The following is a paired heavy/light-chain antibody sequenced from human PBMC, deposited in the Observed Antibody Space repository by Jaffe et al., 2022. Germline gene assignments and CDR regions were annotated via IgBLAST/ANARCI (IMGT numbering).Heavy chain of an antibody. D-gene: IGHD2-2*01. CDR1: GYTFTSYD. J-gene: IGHJ4*02. CDR2: MNPNSGNT. CDR3: AREGVYCSSTSCYAGGFDY. Sequence: QVQLVQSGAEVKKPGASVKVSCKASGYTFTSYDINWVRQATGQGLEWMGWMNPNSGNTGYAQKFQGRVTMTRNTSISTAYMELSSLRSEDTAVYYCAREGVYCSSTSCYAGGFDYWGQGTLVTVSS. V-gene: IGHV1-8*01.
Light chain of an antibody. J-gene: IGKJ3*01. CDR3: QQYGSSPFKT. CDR2: GAS. V-gene: IGKV3-20*01. Sequence: EIVLTQSPGTLSLSPGERATLSCRASQSVSSSYLAWYQQKPGQAPRLLIYGASSRATGIPDRFSGSGSGTDFTLTISRLEPEDFAVYYCQQYGSSPFKTFGPGTKVDIK. CDR1: QSVSSSY.